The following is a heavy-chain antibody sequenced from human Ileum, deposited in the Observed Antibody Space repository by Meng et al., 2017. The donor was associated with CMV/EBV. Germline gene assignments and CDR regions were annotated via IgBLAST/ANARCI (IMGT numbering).Heavy chain of an antibody. Sequence: QWHLQGSGPGRVKPSQTLSLTCTVSGGSITSGNYYWSWIRQPPGRGLEWIGYIYYSGSPYYKPSLKSRVTISLDTSKNQFSLNLRSVTATDSAVYYCVRQVVAASFDYWGQGALVTVSS. J-gene: IGHJ4*02. D-gene: IGHD2-15*01. CDR2: IYYSGSP. V-gene: IGHV4-30-4*08. CDR3: VRQVVAASFDY. CDR1: GGSITSGNYY.